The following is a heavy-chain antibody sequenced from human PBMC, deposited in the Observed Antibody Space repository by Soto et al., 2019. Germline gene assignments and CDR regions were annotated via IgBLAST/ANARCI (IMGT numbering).Heavy chain of an antibody. J-gene: IGHJ4*02. V-gene: IGHV4-59*02. CDR1: GCSVSDYY. CDR2: IHERGVT. Sequence: XETLYLTCNVSGCSVSDYYWSWIRQAPGKGLEWIGYIHERGVTNYNPSLKSRVTMSVDTSKNQFSLTLRSVHTADTAIYFCARDPAGDYGHWGRGTLVTVSS. D-gene: IGHD4-17*01. CDR3: ARDPAGDYGH.